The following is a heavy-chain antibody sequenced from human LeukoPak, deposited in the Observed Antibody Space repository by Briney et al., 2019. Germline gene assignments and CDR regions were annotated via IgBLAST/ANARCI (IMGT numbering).Heavy chain of an antibody. D-gene: IGHD2-15*01. Sequence: SETLSLTCSVNGGSFSGYYWSWIRQPPGKGLEWVGEINHSGNTNYYPSLKSRLTISGGTSKNKFSLKLSSVTDADAAAVYCETTVSATIDYVYDDIDVWGKGTTVTVSS. J-gene: IGHJ6*03. CDR3: ETTVSATIDYVYDDIDV. CDR1: GGSFSGYY. V-gene: IGHV4-34*01. CDR2: INHSGNT.